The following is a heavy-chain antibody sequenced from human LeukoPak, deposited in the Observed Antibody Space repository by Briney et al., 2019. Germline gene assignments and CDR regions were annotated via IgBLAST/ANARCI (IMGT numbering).Heavy chain of an antibody. CDR2: MNPNSGNT. CDR3: ARAQAKVWGRYRYRAFDY. J-gene: IGHJ4*02. V-gene: IGHV1-8*01. CDR1: GYTFTRYD. D-gene: IGHD3-16*02. Sequence: ASVKVSCKASGYTFTRYDINWVRQATGQGLEWMGWMNPNSGNTGYAQKFQGRVTMTRNTSISTAYMELSSLRSEDTAVYYCARAQAKVWGRYRYRAFDYWGQGTLVPVSS.